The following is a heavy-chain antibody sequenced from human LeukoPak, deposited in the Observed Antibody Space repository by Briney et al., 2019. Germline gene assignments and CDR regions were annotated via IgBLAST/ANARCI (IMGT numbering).Heavy chain of an antibody. CDR3: ARWGSGTDY. V-gene: IGHV4-34*01. J-gene: IGHJ4*02. CDR2: INHSGST. CDR1: GGSFSGYY. Sequence: SETLSHTCAVYGGSFSGYYWSWIRQPPGKGLEWIGEINHSGSTNYNPSLKSRVTISVDTSKNQFSLKLSSVTAADTAVYYCARWGSGTDYWGQGTLVTVSS. D-gene: IGHD3-16*01.